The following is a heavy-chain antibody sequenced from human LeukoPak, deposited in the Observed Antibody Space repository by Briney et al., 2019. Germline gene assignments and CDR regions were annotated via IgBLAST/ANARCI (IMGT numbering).Heavy chain of an antibody. D-gene: IGHD6-13*01. V-gene: IGHV3-30*18. Sequence: GVSLRLSCAASGFTFSSYGMHWVRQAPGKGLEWVAVISYDGSNKYYADSVRGRFTISRDNSKNTLYLQMNSLRAEDTAVYYCAKSPLGSSSWYYFDYWGQGTLVTVSS. J-gene: IGHJ4*02. CDR2: ISYDGSNK. CDR1: GFTFSSYG. CDR3: AKSPLGSSSWYYFDY.